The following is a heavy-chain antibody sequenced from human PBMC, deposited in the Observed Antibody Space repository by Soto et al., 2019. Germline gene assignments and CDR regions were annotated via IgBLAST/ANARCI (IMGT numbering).Heavy chain of an antibody. V-gene: IGHV4-59*01. Sequence: QVQLQESGPRLVKPSETLSLTCSVSGGSMRDFYWSWIRQSPGKGREWIGYIYYSGNTNYNPSHNRRFTISVDMPKSLLSLKLISVTAAGTAVYYCARQLGRWQPLDYWGRGTLVTVSS. D-gene: IGHD1-1*01. CDR2: IYYSGNT. J-gene: IGHJ4*02. CDR1: GGSMRDFY. CDR3: ARQLGRWQPLDY.